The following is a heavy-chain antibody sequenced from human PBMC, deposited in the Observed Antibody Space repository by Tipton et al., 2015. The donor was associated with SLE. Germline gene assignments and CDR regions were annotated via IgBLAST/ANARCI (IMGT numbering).Heavy chain of an antibody. CDR2: IYYSGST. J-gene: IGHJ5*02. V-gene: IGHV4-30-4*01. Sequence: TLSLTCTVSGGSISSGDYYWSWIRQPPGKGLEWIGYIYYSGSTYYNPSLKSRVTISVDTSKNQFSLKLSSVTAADTAVYYCASQFSGYSSPWFDPWGQGTLVTVSS. CDR1: GGSISSGDYY. CDR3: ASQFSGYSSPWFDP. D-gene: IGHD6-13*01.